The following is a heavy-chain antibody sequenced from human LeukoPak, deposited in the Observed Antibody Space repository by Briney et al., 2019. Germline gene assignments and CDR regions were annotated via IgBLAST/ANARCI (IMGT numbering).Heavy chain of an antibody. V-gene: IGHV4-4*07. J-gene: IGHJ4*02. CDR2: VYSSGST. CDR1: GGSISSYY. D-gene: IGHD6-19*01. CDR3: AREAGTGYFDY. Sequence: SETLSLTCTVSGGSISSYYWSWIRQPAGKGLEWIGRVYSSGSTNYNSSLKSRVTMSVDTSKNQFSLKLSSVTAADAAVYYCAREAGTGYFDYWGQGTLVTVSS.